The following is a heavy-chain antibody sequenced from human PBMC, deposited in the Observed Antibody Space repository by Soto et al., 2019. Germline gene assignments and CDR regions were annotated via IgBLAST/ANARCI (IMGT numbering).Heavy chain of an antibody. Sequence: QVHLVESGGGVVQPGRSLRLSCAASGFTFSNYAMHWVRQAPGKGLEWVAVISYDGSDKYNANSVKGLFTITRDNSKNALYLQMTSLRAEDTAVYYCARDTGAKGYNCYYFGMDVWGEGTTVAVS. CDR2: ISYDGSDK. CDR3: ARDTGAKGYNCYYFGMDV. CDR1: GFTFSNYA. V-gene: IGHV3-30-3*01. J-gene: IGHJ6*02. D-gene: IGHD1-26*01.